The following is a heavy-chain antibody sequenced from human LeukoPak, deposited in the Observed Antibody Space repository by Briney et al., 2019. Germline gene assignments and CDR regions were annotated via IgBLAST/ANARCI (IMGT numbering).Heavy chain of an antibody. J-gene: IGHJ4*02. V-gene: IGHV3-7*01. Sequence: GGSLRLSCAASGFTFSSYWMSWVRQAPGKGLEWVANIKQDGGEKYYVDSVKGRFTISRDNAKSSLYLQMNSLRAEDTAIYYCARVPKSLNYYDSSGYPYYFDYWGQGTLVTVSS. CDR1: GFTFSSYW. CDR2: IKQDGGEK. D-gene: IGHD3-22*01. CDR3: ARVPKSLNYYDSSGYPYYFDY.